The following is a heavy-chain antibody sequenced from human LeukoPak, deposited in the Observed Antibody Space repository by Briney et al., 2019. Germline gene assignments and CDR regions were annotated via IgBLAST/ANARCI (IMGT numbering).Heavy chain of an antibody. CDR1: GGSITTNY. D-gene: IGHD5-24*01. CDR3: ARDRRDGYNSFYYFDY. V-gene: IGHV4-4*07. CDR2: IYTGGST. J-gene: IGHJ4*02. Sequence: SETLSLTCTVSGGSITTNYWSWIRQPAGKGLEWIGRIYTGGSTNYNPSLKSRVTMSVDTSKSQFSLKLNSVTAADTAVYYCARDRRDGYNSFYYFDYWGQGTLVTVSA.